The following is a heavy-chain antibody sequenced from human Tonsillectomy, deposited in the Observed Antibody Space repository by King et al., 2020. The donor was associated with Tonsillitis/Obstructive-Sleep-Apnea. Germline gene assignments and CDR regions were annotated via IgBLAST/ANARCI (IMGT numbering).Heavy chain of an antibody. Sequence: LQLQESGPGLVKPSETLSLTCTVSGGSISSNSYYWGWIRQPPGKGLEWIGSMYYSGSTYYNPSLKSRVTISVDTSKNQLSLKLSSVTAADTAVYYCARHTAGSSWYRYAFDIWGQGTMVTVSS. CDR3: ARHTAGSSWYRYAFDI. V-gene: IGHV4-39*01. J-gene: IGHJ3*02. D-gene: IGHD6-13*01. CDR2: MYYSGST. CDR1: GGSISSNSYY.